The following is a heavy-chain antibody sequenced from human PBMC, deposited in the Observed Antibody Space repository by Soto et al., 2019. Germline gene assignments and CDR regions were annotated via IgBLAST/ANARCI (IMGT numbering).Heavy chain of an antibody. V-gene: IGHV3-53*01. CDR1: GFTVSSNY. D-gene: IGHD6-19*01. J-gene: IGHJ6*02. CDR2: IYSGGST. Sequence: GGSLRLSCAASGFTVSSNYMSWVRQAPGKGLEWVSVIYSGGSTYYADSVKGRFTISRDNSKNTLYLQMNSLRAEDTAVYYCARVGSVAGPPRHYYYYYGMDVWGQGTTVTVSS. CDR3: ARVGSVAGPPRHYYYYYGMDV.